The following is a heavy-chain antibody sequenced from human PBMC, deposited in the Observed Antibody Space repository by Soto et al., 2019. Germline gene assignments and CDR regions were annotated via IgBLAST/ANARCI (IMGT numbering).Heavy chain of an antibody. J-gene: IGHJ6*03. D-gene: IGHD2-2*01. V-gene: IGHV3-72*01. CDR3: ARSRAGRTAASYYDYMDV. CDR2: SRDKGNSYST. Sequence: GGSLRLSCAGSGFTFSDYYIDWVRQAPGKGLEWVGRSRDKGNSYSTDYAASVKGRFTVSRDASKNSLYLQMNSLRAEDTAVYYCARSRAGRTAASYYDYMDVWGKGTTVTVSS. CDR1: GFTFSDYY.